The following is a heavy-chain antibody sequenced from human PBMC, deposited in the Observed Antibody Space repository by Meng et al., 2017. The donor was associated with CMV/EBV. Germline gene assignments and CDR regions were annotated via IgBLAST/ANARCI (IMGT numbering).Heavy chain of an antibody. CDR1: GFSFSSYW. J-gene: IGHJ4*02. Sequence: GESLKISCAASGFSFSSYWMTWVRQAPGKGLEWVAVIWYDGSNKYYADSVKGRFTISRDNSKNTLYLQMNSLRAEDTAVYYCAKNHEYGSGSYLGLDYWGQGTLVTVSS. CDR3: AKNHEYGSGSYLGLDY. CDR2: IWYDGSNK. V-gene: IGHV3-33*06. D-gene: IGHD3-10*01.